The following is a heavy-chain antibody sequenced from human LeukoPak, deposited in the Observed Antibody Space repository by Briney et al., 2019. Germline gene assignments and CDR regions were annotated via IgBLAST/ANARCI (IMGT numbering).Heavy chain of an antibody. CDR1: GFTFSSYG. D-gene: IGHD3-22*01. CDR3: AQGSGFYYDY. CDR2: IKRETDGGTT. Sequence: PGRSLRLSCAASGFTFSSYGMNWLRQAPGKGLEWVGLIKRETDGGTTDFAAPVKGRFTISRDDSKNTLYLQMNRLTSEDTAVYYCAQGSGFYYDYWGQGTLVTVSS. J-gene: IGHJ4*02. V-gene: IGHV3-15*07.